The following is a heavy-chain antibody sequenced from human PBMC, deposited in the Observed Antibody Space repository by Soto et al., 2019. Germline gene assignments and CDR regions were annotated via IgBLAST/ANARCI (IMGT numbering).Heavy chain of an antibody. CDR2: ISAYNGNT. CDR3: AREGPAPYYYYGMDV. Sequence: QVQLVQSGGEVKKPGASVKVSCKTSGYSFTTYGISWVRQAPGQGLEWMGWISAYNGNTNYAQKLQGRVTMTTDTSTSTAYMEVRSLRSDDTAAYYCAREGPAPYYYYGMDVWGQGSTVTVSS. CDR1: GYSFTTYG. J-gene: IGHJ6*02. V-gene: IGHV1-18*01.